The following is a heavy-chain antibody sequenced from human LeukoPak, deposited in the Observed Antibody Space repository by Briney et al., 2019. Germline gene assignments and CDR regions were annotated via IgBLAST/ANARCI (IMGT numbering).Heavy chain of an antibody. CDR3: ARGRSSPNYFDY. D-gene: IGHD6-13*01. CDR1: GFTFSFYT. J-gene: IGHJ4*02. V-gene: IGHV3-21*01. Sequence: GGSLRLSCAASGFTFSFYTMTWVRQAPGKGLEWVSSISTSSTYIYYADSLKGRFTISRDNAKNSLSLQMNSLRAEDTAVYYCARGRSSPNYFDYWGQGTLVTVSS. CDR2: ISTSSTYI.